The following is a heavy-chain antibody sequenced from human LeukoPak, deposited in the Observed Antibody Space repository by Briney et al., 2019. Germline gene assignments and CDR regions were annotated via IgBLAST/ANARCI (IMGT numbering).Heavy chain of an antibody. CDR1: GGSFSGYY. J-gene: IGHJ4*02. CDR3: ARGTRFDY. D-gene: IGHD2-2*01. Sequence: SETLSLTCAVYGGSFSGYYWSWIRQPPGKGLEWIGEIDHSGSTNYNPSLKSRVTISVDTSKNQFSLKVSSVTAADTAVYYCARGTRFDYWGQGTLVAVSS. V-gene: IGHV4-34*01. CDR2: IDHSGST.